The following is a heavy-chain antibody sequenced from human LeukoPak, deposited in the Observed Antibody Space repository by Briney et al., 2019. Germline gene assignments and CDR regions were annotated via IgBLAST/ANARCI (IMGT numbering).Heavy chain of an antibody. V-gene: IGHV4-4*07. D-gene: IGHD1-20*01. CDR3: ARDSGITATTAFAFDV. Sequence: SETLSLTCTVSGDSISNYYWNWIRQPAGKGLEWIGRSSVSGSTNYNPPLNSRVTMSVDTSKKQFSLKLSSVTAADTAVYFCARDSGITATTAFAFDVWGQGTEVTVSS. J-gene: IGHJ3*01. CDR2: SSVSGST. CDR1: GDSISNYY.